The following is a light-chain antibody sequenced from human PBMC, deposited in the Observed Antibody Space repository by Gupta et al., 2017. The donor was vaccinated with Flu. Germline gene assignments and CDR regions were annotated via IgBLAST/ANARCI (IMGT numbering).Light chain of an antibody. CDR3: QQDNSLPIT. CDR1: QGSSRW. Sequence: SSVSASVEDRINISCRARQGSSRWLAWYQQKPGKAPKPLIFAASSCQSGVASRFSGSGSGTDFTLTINKLQPEDFGTYYCQQDNSLPITFGQGTRMESK. V-gene: IGKV1-12*01. CDR2: AAS. J-gene: IGKJ5*01.